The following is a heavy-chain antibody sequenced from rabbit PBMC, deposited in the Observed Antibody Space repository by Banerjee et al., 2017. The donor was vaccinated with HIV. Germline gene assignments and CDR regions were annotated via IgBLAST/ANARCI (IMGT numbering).Heavy chain of an antibody. CDR1: GFDFSSYG. Sequence: QEQLVESGGGLVQPEGSLTLTCTVSGFDFSSYGVNWVRQAPGKGLEWVACINTSSGNIVYASWAKGRFTISKTSSTTVTLQMTSLTAADTATYFCARDLAAVTGWNFGLWGQGTLVTVS. CDR3: ARDLAAVTGWNFGL. D-gene: IGHD7-1*01. V-gene: IGHV1S45*01. J-gene: IGHJ4*01. CDR2: INTSSGNI.